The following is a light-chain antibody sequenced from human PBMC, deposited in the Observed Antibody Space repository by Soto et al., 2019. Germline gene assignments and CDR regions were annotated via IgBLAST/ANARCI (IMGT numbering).Light chain of an antibody. V-gene: IGKV3-15*01. CDR2: GAS. Sequence: EIMMTQSPATLSVSPGERATLSCRASQSVSTNLAWYQQKPGQAPRLLIYGASTRATGIPARFSGSGSRTEFTLTISSLQSEDFAVYYCQQYNNWPPWTFGQGTKVDIK. J-gene: IGKJ1*01. CDR1: QSVSTN. CDR3: QQYNNWPPWT.